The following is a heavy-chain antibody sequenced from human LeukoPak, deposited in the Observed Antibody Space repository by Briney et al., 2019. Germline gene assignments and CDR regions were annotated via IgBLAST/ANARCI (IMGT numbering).Heavy chain of an antibody. CDR3: ARSDFWSGYYPHFDY. D-gene: IGHD3-3*01. Sequence: PSETLSLTCTVSGGSISSGNYYWVWIRQPPGKGLEWIGSVYYSGSIYYNPSLKSRVTISVDTTKNQFSLKLTSVTAADTAVYYCARSDFWSGYYPHFDYWGQGTLVTVFS. J-gene: IGHJ4*02. CDR1: GGSISSGNYY. V-gene: IGHV4-39*07. CDR2: VYYSGSI.